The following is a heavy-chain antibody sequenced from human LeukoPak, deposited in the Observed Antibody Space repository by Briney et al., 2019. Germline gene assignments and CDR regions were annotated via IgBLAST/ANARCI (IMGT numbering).Heavy chain of an antibody. CDR2: INPNSGGT. J-gene: IGHJ6*03. Sequence: GASVKVSCKASGYTFTGYYMHWVRQAPGQGLEWMGWINPNSGGTNYAQKLQGRVTMTTDTSTSTAYMEVRSLRSDDTAVYYCARSPMVRGNYYMDVWGKGTTVTISS. CDR3: ARSPMVRGNYYMDV. D-gene: IGHD3-10*01. V-gene: IGHV1-2*02. CDR1: GYTFTGYY.